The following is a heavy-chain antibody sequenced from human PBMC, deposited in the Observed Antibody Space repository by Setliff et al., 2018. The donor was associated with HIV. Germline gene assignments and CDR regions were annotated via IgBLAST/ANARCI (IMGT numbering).Heavy chain of an antibody. Sequence: PVGSLRLSCAASGFTFSTYGMHWVRQAPGKGLEWVALIWNNGGDKYYADSVKGRFTISRDNSKSTLYLQMNSLRVEDTAVYYCARAIYSGGWYGMDVWGKGTTVTVSS. D-gene: IGHD5-12*01. V-gene: IGHV3-33*01. J-gene: IGHJ6*04. CDR3: ARAIYSGGWYGMDV. CDR1: GFTFSTYG. CDR2: IWNNGGDK.